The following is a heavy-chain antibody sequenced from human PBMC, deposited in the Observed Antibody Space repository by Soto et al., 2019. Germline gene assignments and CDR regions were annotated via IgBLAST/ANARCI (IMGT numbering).Heavy chain of an antibody. V-gene: IGHV1-3*05. D-gene: IGHD2-15*01. CDR1: GYTFTSYA. CDR2: INACNGNT. J-gene: IGHJ4*02. Sequence: QVQLVQSGAEEKKPGASVKVSCKASGYTFTSYAMHWVRQAPGQRLEWMGWINACNGNTKYSQKFQGRVTITRDTSASTAYMELSSLRSEDTAVYYCASESSGGEFDSWGQGTLVTVSS. CDR3: ASESSGGEFDS.